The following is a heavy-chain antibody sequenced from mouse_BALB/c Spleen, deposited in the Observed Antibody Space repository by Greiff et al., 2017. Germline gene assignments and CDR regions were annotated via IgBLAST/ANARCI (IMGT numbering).Heavy chain of an antibody. CDR2: ISSGGGST. CDR1: GFAFSSYD. J-gene: IGHJ4*01. Sequence: EVQRVESGGGLVKPGGSLKLSCAASGFAFSSYDMSWVRQTPEKRLEWVAYISSGGGSTYYPDTVKGRFTISRDNAKNTLYLQMSSLKSEDTAMYYCASDGHFYAMDDWGQGTSVTVSS. CDR3: ASDGHFYAMDD. D-gene: IGHD1-2*01. V-gene: IGHV5-12-1*01.